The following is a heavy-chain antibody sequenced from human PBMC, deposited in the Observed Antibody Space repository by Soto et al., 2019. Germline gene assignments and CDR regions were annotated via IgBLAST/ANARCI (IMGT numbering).Heavy chain of an antibody. Sequence: SGPTLVNPTQTLTLTCTFSGFSLSTSGEGVGWIRQPPGKALEWLALIYWDDDKRYSPSLKSRLTITKDTSKNQVVLTMTNMEPVDTATYYCAHIKVPSLTMVRGVIIPYFDYWGQGTLVTVSS. D-gene: IGHD3-10*01. CDR1: GFSLSTSGEG. CDR2: IYWDDDK. CDR3: AHIKVPSLTMVRGVIIPYFDY. J-gene: IGHJ4*02. V-gene: IGHV2-5*02.